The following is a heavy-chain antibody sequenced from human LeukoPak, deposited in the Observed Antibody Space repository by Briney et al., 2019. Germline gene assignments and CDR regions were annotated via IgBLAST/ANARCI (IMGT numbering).Heavy chain of an antibody. CDR1: GCSISSYY. V-gene: IGHV4-59*01. CDR3: AKSGGYGLIDY. Sequence: AETLSLTCAVSGCSISSYYWSWIRQPPGKGLEWIGYTYYSGSTDYNPSLKSRVTISVDTSKNQFSLKLSSVTAADTAVYYCAKSGGYGLIDYWGQGTRVTVSS. D-gene: IGHD3-16*01. CDR2: TYYSGST. J-gene: IGHJ4*02.